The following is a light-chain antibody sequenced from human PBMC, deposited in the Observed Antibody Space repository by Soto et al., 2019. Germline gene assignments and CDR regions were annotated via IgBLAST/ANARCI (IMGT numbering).Light chain of an antibody. CDR1: QSISSW. CDR2: KAS. Sequence: DIQMTQSPSTLSASVGDRVTITCRASQSISSWLAWYQQKPGKAPKLLIYKASSLESGVPSRFSGSGSGTEFTLSISSLQPDDFANYYCQQYNSYWTFVQGTKVEIK. V-gene: IGKV1-5*03. J-gene: IGKJ1*01. CDR3: QQYNSYWT.